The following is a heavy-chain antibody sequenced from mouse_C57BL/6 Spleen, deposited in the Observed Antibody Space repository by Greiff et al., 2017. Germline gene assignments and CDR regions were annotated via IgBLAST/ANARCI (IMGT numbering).Heavy chain of an antibody. Sequence: EVMLVESGGGLVQPGGSLSLSCAASGFTITDYYMSWVRQPPGTALAWLGFIRNKANGYTTEYSASVKGRFTISRDNSQRMRYLQMNALRAEDSATYYCARDDVSRGYFDVWGTGTTVTVSS. V-gene: IGHV7-3*01. D-gene: IGHD1-1*01. CDR3: ARDDVSRGYFDV. CDR1: GFTITDYY. J-gene: IGHJ1*03. CDR2: IRNKANGYTT.